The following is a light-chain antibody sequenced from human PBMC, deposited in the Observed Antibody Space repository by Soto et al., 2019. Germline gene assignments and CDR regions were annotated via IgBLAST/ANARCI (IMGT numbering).Light chain of an antibody. CDR3: QQYNSWPPIT. Sequence: EIVMTQSPDTLYVSPVEGATLSFRASQSVRTKLAWYQQKAGQAPRLLIYGASTRATGIPDRFSGSGSGTEFTLTISSLQSEDFAVYYCQQYNSWPPITFGQGTRLEIK. J-gene: IGKJ5*01. CDR1: QSVRTK. CDR2: GAS. V-gene: IGKV3-15*01.